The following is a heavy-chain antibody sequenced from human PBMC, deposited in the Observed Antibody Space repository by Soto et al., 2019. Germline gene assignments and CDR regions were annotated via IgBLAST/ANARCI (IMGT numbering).Heavy chain of an antibody. CDR1: GFTFGDYA. D-gene: IGHD2-21*02. CDR2: IRSKAYGGTT. J-gene: IGHJ6*02. V-gene: IGHV3-49*04. CDR3: TREVIVVATATSGYYYGMDV. Sequence: EVQLVESGGGLVQPGRSLRLSCTASGFTFGDYAMSWVRQAPGKGLEWVGFIRSKAYGGTTEYAASVKGRFTISRDDSKSIAYLQMNSLKTEDTAVYYCTREVIVVATATSGYYYGMDVWGQGTTVTVSS.